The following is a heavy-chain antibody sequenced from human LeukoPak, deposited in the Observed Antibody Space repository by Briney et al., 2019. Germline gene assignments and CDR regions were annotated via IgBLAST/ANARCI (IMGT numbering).Heavy chain of an antibody. CDR2: ISDTGGTT. J-gene: IGHJ6*02. Sequence: GASLRLSCVASGFTFSTYAMSWVRQAPGKGLEWVASISDTGGTTFYSDSVKGRFTISRDNPKNTLYLQLNSLRAEDTAIYYCASGRYPSMGYYYFGTDVWGQGSPVTVSS. CDR1: GFTFSTYA. D-gene: IGHD1-26*01. V-gene: IGHV3-23*01. CDR3: ASGRYPSMGYYYFGTDV.